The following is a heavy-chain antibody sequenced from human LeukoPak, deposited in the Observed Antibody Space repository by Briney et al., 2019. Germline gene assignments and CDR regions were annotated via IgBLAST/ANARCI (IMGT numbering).Heavy chain of an antibody. V-gene: IGHV4-39*07. CDR2: IYHSGST. J-gene: IGHJ3*01. Sequence: SETLSLTCTVSGGSITNINYYWVWIRQPPEKGLEWIGYIYHSGSTYYNPSLKSRVTISVDRSKNQFSLKLSSVTAADTAVYYCASGPGPVVGVWGQGTMLTVSS. D-gene: IGHD3-10*01. CDR3: ASGPGPVVGV. CDR1: GGSITNINYY.